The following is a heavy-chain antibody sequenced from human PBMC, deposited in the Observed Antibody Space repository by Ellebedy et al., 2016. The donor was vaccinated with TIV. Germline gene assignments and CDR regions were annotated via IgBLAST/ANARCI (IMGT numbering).Heavy chain of an antibody. Sequence: PGGSLRLSCVASGFSFRSYWMSWVRQAPGKGLEWVANIYQDGSTQYYVDSVKGRFTISRDNAKNSLFLQMNSLRVEDTAVYYCARRGSYGDYAVQVNSWFDRWGRGTPVTVSP. CDR1: GFSFRSYW. CDR3: ARRGSYGDYAVQVNSWFDR. CDR2: IYQDGSTQ. V-gene: IGHV3-7*01. J-gene: IGHJ5*02. D-gene: IGHD3-16*01.